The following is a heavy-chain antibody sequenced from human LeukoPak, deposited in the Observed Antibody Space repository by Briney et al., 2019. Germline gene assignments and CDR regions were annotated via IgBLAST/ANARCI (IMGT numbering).Heavy chain of an antibody. CDR3: ARVEYSSSWLIQQDYYFDY. CDR1: GYTFTGYY. Sequence: GASVKVSCKASGYTFTGYYMHWVRQAPGQGLEWMGWINPNSGGTNYAQKFQGRVTMTRDTSISTAYMELSRLRSDDTAVYYCARVEYSSSWLIQQDYYFDYWGQGTLVTVSS. CDR2: INPNSGGT. J-gene: IGHJ4*02. V-gene: IGHV1-2*02. D-gene: IGHD6-13*01.